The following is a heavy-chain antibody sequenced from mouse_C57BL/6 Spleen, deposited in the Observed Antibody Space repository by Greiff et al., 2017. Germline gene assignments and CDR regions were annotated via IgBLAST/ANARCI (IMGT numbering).Heavy chain of an antibody. CDR3: ARTFSTVVEARDY. CDR2: IWSGGST. CDR1: GFSLTSSG. Sequence: QVPLQQSGPGLVPPSQSLSLPCTVSGFSLTSSGVHWVRRSPGTGLGWLGVIWSGGSTDYNAAFISRLRISKYNSKCQVFFKLNSLQADDTTIYYCARTFSTVVEARDYWGQGTSVTVSS. J-gene: IGHJ4*01. V-gene: IGHV2-2*01. D-gene: IGHD1-1*01.